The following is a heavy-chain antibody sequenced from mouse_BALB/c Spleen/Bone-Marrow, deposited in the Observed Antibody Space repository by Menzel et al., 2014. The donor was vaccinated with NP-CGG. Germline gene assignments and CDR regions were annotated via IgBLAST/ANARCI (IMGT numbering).Heavy chain of an antibody. D-gene: IGHD2-14*01. CDR2: INPDSSTL. Sequence: DVMLVESGGGLVQPGGSLKLSCAASGFDFSRYWMSWVRQAPGKGLEWIGEINPDSSTLNYTPSLKDKFIISRANAKNTLYREMNKVGSEDSALYYVARPFCRYDPPAYWGQGTTLTVPS. CDR3: ARPFCRYDPPAY. V-gene: IGHV4-1*02. CDR1: GFDFSRYW. J-gene: IGHJ2*01.